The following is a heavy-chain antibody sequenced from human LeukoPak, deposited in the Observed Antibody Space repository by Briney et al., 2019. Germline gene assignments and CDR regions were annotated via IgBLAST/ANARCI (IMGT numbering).Heavy chain of an antibody. V-gene: IGHV1-24*01. Sequence: ASVKVSCKVSGYTLTELSMHWVRQAPGKGLEWMGGFDPEDGETIYAQKFQGRVTMTEDTSTDTAYMELSRLRSDDTAVYYCARDLALTTGSDYWGQGTLVTVSS. CDR1: GYTLTELS. J-gene: IGHJ4*02. CDR2: FDPEDGET. CDR3: ARDLALTTGSDY. D-gene: IGHD3-9*01.